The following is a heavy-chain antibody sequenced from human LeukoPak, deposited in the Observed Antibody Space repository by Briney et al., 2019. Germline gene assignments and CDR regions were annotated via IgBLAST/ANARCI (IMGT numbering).Heavy chain of an antibody. V-gene: IGHV3-23*01. Sequence: PGGSLRLACSAPGFSFSNYAMSWVRQAPARGPEWVSSIRCGGETFYADSVKGRLTLSRDESRNTVYLQMNNLRVEDTAIYYCAKANWVSNADADLWGQGTKVTVSS. CDR1: GFSFSNYA. D-gene: IGHD1-1*01. J-gene: IGHJ4*02. CDR3: AKANWVSNADADL. CDR2: IRCGGET.